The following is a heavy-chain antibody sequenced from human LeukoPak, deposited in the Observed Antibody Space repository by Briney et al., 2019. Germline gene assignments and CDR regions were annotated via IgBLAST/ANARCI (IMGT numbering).Heavy chain of an antibody. CDR3: ARDRRSYDSSGYYFFFGFDP. V-gene: IGHV3-7*01. CDR1: GFTFSSYW. CDR2: IKKDGSEK. Sequence: GGSLRLSCAASGFTFSSYWMSWVRQAPGKGLEWVANIKKDGSEKYYVDSVKGRFTISRDNAKTSLYLQMNSLRAEDTAVYYCARDRRSYDSSGYYFFFGFDPWGQGTLVTVSS. J-gene: IGHJ5*02. D-gene: IGHD3-22*01.